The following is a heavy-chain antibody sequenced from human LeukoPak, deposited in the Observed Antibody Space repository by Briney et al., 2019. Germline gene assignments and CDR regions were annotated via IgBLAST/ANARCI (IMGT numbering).Heavy chain of an antibody. Sequence: GGSLRLSCAASGFTFTTYWMHWVRQAPGKGLVWVSRINPDGSSTTYADSVKGRFTISRDNAKNTLYLQMNSLRAEDTAVYYCARGRYSSLWGQGTLVTVSS. J-gene: IGHJ4*02. CDR2: INPDGSST. D-gene: IGHD6-13*01. V-gene: IGHV3-74*01. CDR1: GFTFTTYW. CDR3: ARGRYSSL.